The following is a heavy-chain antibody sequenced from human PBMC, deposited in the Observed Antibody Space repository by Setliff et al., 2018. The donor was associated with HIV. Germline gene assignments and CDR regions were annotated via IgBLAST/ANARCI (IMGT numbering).Heavy chain of an antibody. Sequence: PGGSLRLSCGASGFTFDDYGMSWVRQAPGKGLEWVSGINWNGGHTGYADSVKGRFTIYRDNAKNSLYLQMNRLRAEDTALYYCARVGSSGGYGMDVWGHGTTVTVS. CDR1: GFTFDDYG. CDR3: ARVGSSGGYGMDV. V-gene: IGHV3-20*04. J-gene: IGHJ6*02. D-gene: IGHD2-15*01. CDR2: INWNGGHT.